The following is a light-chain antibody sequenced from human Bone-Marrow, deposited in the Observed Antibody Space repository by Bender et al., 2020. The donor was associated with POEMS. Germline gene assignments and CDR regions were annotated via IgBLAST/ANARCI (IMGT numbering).Light chain of an antibody. CDR1: SIGRNP. CDR2: ADD. V-gene: IGLV1-44*01. CDR3: SSYTSGDTWV. J-gene: IGLJ3*02. Sequence: QSVLTQPPSASGTPGQRVTISCSGGSIGRNPINWYQQLPGTAPRLVIYADDRRPSGVPNRFSASKSGSSASLAISGLRAEDEADYYCSSYTSGDTWVFGGGTKLTVL.